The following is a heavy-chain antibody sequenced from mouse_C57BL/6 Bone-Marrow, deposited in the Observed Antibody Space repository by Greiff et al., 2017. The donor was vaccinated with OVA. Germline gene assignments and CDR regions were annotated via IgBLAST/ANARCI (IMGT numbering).Heavy chain of an antibody. J-gene: IGHJ2*01. CDR1: GYTFTSYW. Sequence: QVQLQQPGAELVKPGASVKMSCKASGYTFTSYWITWVKQRPGQGLEWIGDIYPGSGSTNYNEKFKSKATLTVDTSSSTAYMQLSSLTSEDSAVYYCARTAQATRAFDYWGQGTTLTVSS. V-gene: IGHV1-55*01. D-gene: IGHD3-2*02. CDR2: IYPGSGST. CDR3: ARTAQATRAFDY.